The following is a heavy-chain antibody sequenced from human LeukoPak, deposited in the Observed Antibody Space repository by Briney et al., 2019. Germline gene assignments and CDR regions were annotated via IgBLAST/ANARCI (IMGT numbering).Heavy chain of an antibody. J-gene: IGHJ4*02. CDR3: ARTYGAFTIFGERKYYFDY. V-gene: IGHV4-59*08. D-gene: IGHD3-3*01. CDR2: IYYSGST. Sequence: SETLSLTCTVSGGSISSYDWSWIRQPPGKGLEWIGYIYYSGSTNYNPSLKSRVTISVDTSKNQFSLKLSSVTAADTAVYYCARTYGAFTIFGERKYYFDYWGQGTLVTVSS. CDR1: GGSISSYD.